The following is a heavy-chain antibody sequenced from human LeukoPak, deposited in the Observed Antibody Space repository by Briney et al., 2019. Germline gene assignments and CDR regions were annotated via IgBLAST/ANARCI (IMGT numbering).Heavy chain of an antibody. V-gene: IGHV3-21*01. CDR2: ISSSSSYI. J-gene: IGHJ4*02. D-gene: IGHD3-3*01. CDR3: ARGITIFGVVIDHYFDY. Sequence: PGGSLRLSCAASGFTFSSYSMNWVRQAPGKGLEWVSSISSSSSYIYYADSVKGRFTISRDNAKNSLYLQMNSLRAEDTAVYYCARGITIFGVVIDHYFDYWGQGTLVTVSS. CDR1: GFTFSSYS.